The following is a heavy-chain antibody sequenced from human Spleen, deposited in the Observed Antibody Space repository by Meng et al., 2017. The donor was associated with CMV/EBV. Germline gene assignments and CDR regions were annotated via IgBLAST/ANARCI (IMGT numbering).Heavy chain of an antibody. V-gene: IGHV3-53*01. J-gene: IGHJ4*02. D-gene: IGHD3-22*01. Sequence: GESLKISCVASGFNVSSNYMSWVRQAPGKGLEWVSVIYSDGSTYYADSVKGRFTISRDNSKNTLYLQMNSPRVEDTAVYYCARDSRIYYDSSGYYQFDYWGQGTLDTVSS. CDR2: IYSDGST. CDR3: ARDSRIYYDSSGYYQFDY. CDR1: GFNVSSNY.